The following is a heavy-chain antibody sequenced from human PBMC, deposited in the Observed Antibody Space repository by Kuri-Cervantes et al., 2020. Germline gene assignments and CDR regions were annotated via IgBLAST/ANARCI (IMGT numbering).Heavy chain of an antibody. D-gene: IGHD2-21*02. CDR3: AGGGDWPNSKIDY. J-gene: IGHJ4*02. CDR1: GGSVSSGSYY. Sequence: SETLSLTCTVSGGSVSSGSYYWNWIRQPAGKGLEWIGHIYTSGSTNYNPSLKSRVTMSIDTSKNQFSLKLTSVTAADTAVYYCAGGGDWPNSKIDYWGQGTLVTVSS. V-gene: IGHV4-61*09. CDR2: IYTSGST.